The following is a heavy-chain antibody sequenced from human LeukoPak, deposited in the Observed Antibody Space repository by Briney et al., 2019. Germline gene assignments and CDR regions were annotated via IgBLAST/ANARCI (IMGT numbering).Heavy chain of an antibody. CDR1: GFTFSNFA. J-gene: IGHJ4*02. V-gene: IGHV3-64*01. CDR3: TKCNKWFGELDY. Sequence: PGGSLRLSCAAAGFTFSNFAMHWVRQAPGKGLEYVSAISSNGGTTYYAHSVKGRFTISRDNSKNTLYLQMGSLRTEDMAVYYCTKCNKWFGELDYWGQGALVTVSS. CDR2: ISSNGGTT. D-gene: IGHD3-10*01.